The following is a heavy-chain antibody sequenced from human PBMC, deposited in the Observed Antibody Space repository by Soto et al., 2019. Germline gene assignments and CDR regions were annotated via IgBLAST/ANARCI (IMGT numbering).Heavy chain of an antibody. J-gene: IGHJ5*02. CDR2: INPNSGVT. Sequence: ASVKVSCKASGYPFTGYYMHWVRQAPGQGLEWMGWINPNSGVTNYAQKFQGRATMTRDTSISTAYMELSSLISDDTAVYYCAKEYQFLGDYHWFDPWGQGTLVTVSS. D-gene: IGHD2-2*01. CDR3: AKEYQFLGDYHWFDP. CDR1: GYPFTGYY. V-gene: IGHV1-2*02.